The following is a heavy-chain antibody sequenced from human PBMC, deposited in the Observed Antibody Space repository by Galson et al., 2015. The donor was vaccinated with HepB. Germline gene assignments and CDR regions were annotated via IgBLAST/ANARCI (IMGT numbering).Heavy chain of an antibody. CDR1: GFTFSSYG. CDR2: IWYDGSNK. CDR3: ARDGAWFRELHFDY. Sequence: SLRLSCAASGFTFSSYGMHWVRQAPGKGLEWVAVIWYDGSNKYYADSVKGRFTISRDNSKNTLYLQMNSLRAEDTAVYYCARDGAWFRELHFDYWGQGTLVTVSS. V-gene: IGHV3-33*01. D-gene: IGHD3-10*01. J-gene: IGHJ4*02.